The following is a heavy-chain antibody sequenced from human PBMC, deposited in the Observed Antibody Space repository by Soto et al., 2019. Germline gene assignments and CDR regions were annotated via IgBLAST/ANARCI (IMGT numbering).Heavy chain of an antibody. D-gene: IGHD3-22*01. CDR2: ISTVFGTP. CDR1: GGSLSNFG. J-gene: IGHJ6*02. Sequence: QVQLVQSGAEVKKPGSSVKVSCTASGGSLSNFGISWVRQAPGQGLEWMGAISTVFGTPNYAQKFQDRVTINADESTTTVYMEVGSLTSEDTAVYYCARGDATKIVVTTYYAMDVWGQGTTVTVSS. CDR3: ARGDATKIVVTTYYAMDV. V-gene: IGHV1-69*12.